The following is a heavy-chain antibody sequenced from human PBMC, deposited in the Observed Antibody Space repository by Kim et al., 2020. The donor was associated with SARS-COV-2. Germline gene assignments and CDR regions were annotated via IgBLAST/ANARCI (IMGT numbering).Heavy chain of an antibody. D-gene: IGHD2-2*01. Sequence: ASVKVSCKASGYTFTSYYMHWVRQAPGQGLEWMGIINPSGGSTSYAQKFQGRVTMTRDTSTSTVYMELSSLRSEDTAVYYCARDGGGGPAAMLLLSPVYYYYGMDVWGQGTTVTVSS. CDR2: INPSGGST. V-gene: IGHV1-46*01. CDR1: GYTFTSYY. CDR3: ARDGGGGPAAMLLLSPVYYYYGMDV. J-gene: IGHJ6*02.